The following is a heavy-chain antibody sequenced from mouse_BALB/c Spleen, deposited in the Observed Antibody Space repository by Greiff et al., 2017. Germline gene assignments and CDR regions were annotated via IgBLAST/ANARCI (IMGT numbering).Heavy chain of an antibody. CDR1: GYSITSDYA. D-gene: IGHD1-1*02. J-gene: IGHJ3*01. Sequence: EVKLQESGPGLVKPSQSLSLTCTVTGYSITSDYAWNWIRQFPGNKLEWMGYISYSGSTSYNPSLKSRISITRDTSKNQFFLQLNSVTTEDTATYYCARYESYGGFAYWGQGTLVTVSA. CDR3: ARYESYGGFAY. V-gene: IGHV3-2*02. CDR2: ISYSGST.